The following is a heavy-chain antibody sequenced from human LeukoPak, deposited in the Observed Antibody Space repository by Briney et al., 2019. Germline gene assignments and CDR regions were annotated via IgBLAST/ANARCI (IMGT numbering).Heavy chain of an antibody. CDR2: INPNSGGT. CDR1: GYTFTGYY. J-gene: IGHJ4*02. V-gene: IGHV1-2*02. Sequence: ASVKVSCKASGYTFTGYYMHWVRQAPGQGLEWMGWINPNSGGTNYAQKFQGRVTMTRDTSISTAYMELSRLRSDDTAVYYCARVDYYGSGSYYTPSYYFDYWGQGTLVTVSS. CDR3: ARVDYYGSGSYYTPSYYFDY. D-gene: IGHD3-10*01.